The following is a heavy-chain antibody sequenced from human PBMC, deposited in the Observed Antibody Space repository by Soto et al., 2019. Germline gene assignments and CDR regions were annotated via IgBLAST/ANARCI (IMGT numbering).Heavy chain of an antibody. V-gene: IGHV3-9*01. CDR2: ISWNSGTK. CDR1: GFNFGEYA. J-gene: IGHJ6*03. D-gene: IGHD3-10*01. CDR3: GSTYYNPPLKSRVTISVDTSKNQFSLKLSSVTAADTAVYYCARQGRYFDWLVRHPVPWIGYYMDV. Sequence: GGSLRLSCAASGFNFGEYAMHWVRQVPGKGLEWVSGISWNSGTKTFADSVKGRFTISRDNTKNSLSLQMNSLRDDDTAIYYSGSTYYNPPLKSRVTISVDTSKNQFSLKLSSVTAADTAVYYCARQGRYFDWLVRHPVPWIGYYMDVWGKGTTVTVSS.